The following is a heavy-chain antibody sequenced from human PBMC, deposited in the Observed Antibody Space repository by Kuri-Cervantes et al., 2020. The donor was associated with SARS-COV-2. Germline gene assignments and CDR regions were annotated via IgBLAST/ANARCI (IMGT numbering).Heavy chain of an antibody. CDR3: TSLQRIPLFDI. D-gene: IGHD2-21*01. V-gene: IGHV3-72*01. Sequence: GESLKSSCAASGFTFSDHYMDWVRQAPGRGLEWVGRIRNKDGKYSTEYAASVRGRFTISRDDSKKSLYLQMNSLQTEDTAVYYCTSLQRIPLFDIWGQGTVVTVSS. CDR2: IRNKDGKYST. J-gene: IGHJ3*02. CDR1: GFTFSDHY.